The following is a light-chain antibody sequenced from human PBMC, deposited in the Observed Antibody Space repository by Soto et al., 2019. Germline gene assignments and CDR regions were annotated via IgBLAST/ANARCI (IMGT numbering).Light chain of an antibody. J-gene: IGLJ2*01. CDR2: STT. CDR1: AGAVTSSYA. Sequence: QSVVTQEPSLTVSPGGTVTLTCASSAGAVTSSYAPNWLQQKPGQAPRALIYSTTNKQPWTPARFSGSLLGGKAALTLSGVQPEDEAEYYCLLYYGGAPLIFGGGTKLTVL. V-gene: IGLV7-43*01. CDR3: LLYYGGAPLI.